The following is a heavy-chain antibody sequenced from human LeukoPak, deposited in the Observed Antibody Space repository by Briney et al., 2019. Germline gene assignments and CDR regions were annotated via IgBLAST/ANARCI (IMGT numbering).Heavy chain of an antibody. D-gene: IGHD3-9*01. CDR1: GGSISSSSYY. V-gene: IGHV4-39*01. Sequence: SETLSLTCTVSGGSISSSSYYWGWIRQPPGKGLGWIGSIYYSGSTYYNPSFKSRVTISVDTSKNQFSLTLSSVTAADTAVYYCARRSPYYDILTGYYPDTFDPWGQGTLVTVSS. CDR2: IYYSGST. J-gene: IGHJ5*02. CDR3: ARRSPYYDILTGYYPDTFDP.